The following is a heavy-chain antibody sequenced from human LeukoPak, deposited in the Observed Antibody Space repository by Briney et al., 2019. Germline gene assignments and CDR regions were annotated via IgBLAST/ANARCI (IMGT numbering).Heavy chain of an antibody. D-gene: IGHD3-3*01. Sequence: SETLSLTCTVSGGSISSYYWSWIRQPPGKGLEWIGYIYHSGSTNYNPSLKSRVTISIDTSKNQFSLKMSSLTAADTAVYYCVRATRDFWSGSFDYWGQGTLVTVSS. V-gene: IGHV4-59*01. CDR2: IYHSGST. J-gene: IGHJ4*02. CDR3: VRATRDFWSGSFDY. CDR1: GGSISSYY.